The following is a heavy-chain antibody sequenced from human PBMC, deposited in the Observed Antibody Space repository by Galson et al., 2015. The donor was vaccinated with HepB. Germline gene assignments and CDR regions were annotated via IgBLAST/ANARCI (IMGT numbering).Heavy chain of an antibody. J-gene: IGHJ5*02. CDR2: IDPKNSYT. Sequence: QSGAEVKQPGESLRISCKGSEYNFASYWISWVRQMPGKGLEWMAMIDPKNSYTHYSPSFQGHVTLSVDKSITTAYLQLSSLKASDTAIYYCARHGDLLNWFDPWGQGTLVTVSS. CDR3: ARHGDLLNWFDP. V-gene: IGHV5-10-1*01. D-gene: IGHD7-27*01. CDR1: EYNFASYW.